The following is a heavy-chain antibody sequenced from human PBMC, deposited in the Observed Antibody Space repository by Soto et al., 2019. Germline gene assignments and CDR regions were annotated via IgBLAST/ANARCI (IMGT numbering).Heavy chain of an antibody. V-gene: IGHV4-31*03. CDR2: IYYSGST. CDR3: ARGGYCSSTSCLYYYYYYGMDV. J-gene: IGHJ6*02. D-gene: IGHD2-2*01. CDR1: GGSISSGGYY. Sequence: SETLSLTCTVSGGSISSGGYYWNWIRQHPGKGLEWIGYIYYSGSTYYNPSLKSRVTISVDTSKNQFSLKLSSVTAADTAVYYCARGGYCSSTSCLYYYYYYGMDVWGQGTTVTVSS.